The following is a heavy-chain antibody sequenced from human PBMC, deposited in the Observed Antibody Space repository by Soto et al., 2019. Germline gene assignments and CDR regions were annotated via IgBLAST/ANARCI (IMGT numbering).Heavy chain of an antibody. Sequence: SETLSLTCTVSGGSISSYYWSWIRQPPGKGLEGIGYIYYSGSTNYNPSLKSRVTISVDTSKNQFSLKLSSVTAADTAVYYCAREIGKSGYYYYYYGMDVWGQGTTVTVSS. CDR1: GGSISSYY. J-gene: IGHJ6*02. V-gene: IGHV4-59*01. CDR2: IYYSGST. D-gene: IGHD3-3*01. CDR3: AREIGKSGYYYYYYGMDV.